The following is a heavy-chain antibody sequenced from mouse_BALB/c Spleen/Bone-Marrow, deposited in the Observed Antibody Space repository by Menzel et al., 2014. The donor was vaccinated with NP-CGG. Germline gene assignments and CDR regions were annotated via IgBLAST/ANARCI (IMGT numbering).Heavy chain of an antibody. CDR1: GYTFTEHA. CDR2: ISPGNGDI. V-gene: IGHV1S53*02. D-gene: IGHD1-1*01. J-gene: IGHJ3*01. CDR3: KSNNYGSSRGFVY. Sequence: QVQLKEPDAELVKPGASVKMSCKASGYTFTEHAIHWVKQKPEQGLEWIGYISPGNGDIKYNEKFKGKATLTADKSSSTAYMQLNSLTSEDSAVYFCKSNNYGSSRGFVYWGQGTPVTVSA.